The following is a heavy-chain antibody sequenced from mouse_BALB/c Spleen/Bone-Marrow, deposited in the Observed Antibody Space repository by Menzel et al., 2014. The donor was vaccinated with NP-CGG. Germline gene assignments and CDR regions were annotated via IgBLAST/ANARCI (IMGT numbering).Heavy chain of an antibody. V-gene: IGHV4-1*02. J-gene: IGHJ3*01. CDR1: GFDFSRYW. CDR3: AKNYYYGYVAY. CDR2: INPARSTI. D-gene: IGHD1-2*01. Sequence: EVQGVESGGGLVQPGGSLKLSCAASGFDFSRYWMTWVRQAPGKGLEWIGEINPARSTINYTPSLKDKFIISRDNAKNTLYLQMSKVRSEDTALYYCAKNYYYGYVAYWGQGTLVTVSA.